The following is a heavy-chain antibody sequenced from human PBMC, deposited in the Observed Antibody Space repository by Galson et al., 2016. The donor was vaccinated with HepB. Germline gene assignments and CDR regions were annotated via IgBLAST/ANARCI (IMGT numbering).Heavy chain of an antibody. CDR1: GGSLSDSY. D-gene: IGHD3-10*01. Sequence: SETLSLTCTVSGGSLSDSYWAWIRQSPGKGLEWIGYVQYRTVNYNPSLKSRLTLSIDMSKNQFYLRLSSVTAADTAVYFCARDPSNDPRVSYWGQGTLVTVSS. V-gene: IGHV4-59*01. J-gene: IGHJ4*02. CDR3: ARDPSNDPRVSY. CDR2: VQYRTV.